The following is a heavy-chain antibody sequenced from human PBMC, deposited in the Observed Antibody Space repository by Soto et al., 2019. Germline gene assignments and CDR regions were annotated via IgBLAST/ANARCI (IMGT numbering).Heavy chain of an antibody. V-gene: IGHV3-23*01. J-gene: IGHJ3*01. D-gene: IGHD4-17*01. CDR3: AHPRGYGVFDAYDF. CDR2: ISAGGGST. Sequence: PGGSLRLSCAASGFTFSTYAMSWVRQAPGKGLEWVSAISAGGGSTYYADSVNGRFTISRDSSINMLYLQMNSLRIEDTAVYYCAHPRGYGVFDAYDFWGQGAMVTVSS. CDR1: GFTFSTYA.